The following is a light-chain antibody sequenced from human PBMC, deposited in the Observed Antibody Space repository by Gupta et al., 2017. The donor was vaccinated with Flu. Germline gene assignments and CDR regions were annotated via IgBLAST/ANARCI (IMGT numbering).Light chain of an antibody. Sequence: LSLSPGEIATLSCRASQSVSSNYLAWYQQKPGQAPRLLIFAASSRATGIPDRFSGSGSGTDFTLTISRLEPEDFAVYYCQVYVSSPLYTFGQGTKLEI. J-gene: IGKJ2*01. CDR3: QVYVSSPLYT. CDR2: AAS. CDR1: QSVSSNY. V-gene: IGKV3-20*01.